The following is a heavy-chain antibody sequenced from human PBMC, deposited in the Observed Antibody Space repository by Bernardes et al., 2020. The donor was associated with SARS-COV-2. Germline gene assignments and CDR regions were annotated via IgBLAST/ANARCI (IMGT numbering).Heavy chain of an antibody. D-gene: IGHD6-19*01. CDR3: ARDLTTVAGTNYYYGMDV. CDR2: INPSGGST. J-gene: IGHJ6*02. CDR1: GYTFTSYY. Sequence: ASVEVSCKESGYTFTSYYMHWVRQAPGQGLEWMGRINPSGGSTSYAQKFQGRVTMTRDTSTSTVYMELSSLRSEDTAVYYCARDLTTVAGTNYYYGMDVWGQGTTVTVSS. V-gene: IGHV1-46*01.